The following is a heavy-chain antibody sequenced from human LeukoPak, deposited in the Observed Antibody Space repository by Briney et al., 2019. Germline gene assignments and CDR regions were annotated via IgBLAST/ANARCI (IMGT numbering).Heavy chain of an antibody. CDR2: INQAGSQK. Sequence: GGSLRLSCAASGFTFSSYWMTWVRQAPGKGLEWVANINQAGSQKYYVDSVKGRFTISRDSAKNSLYLQMNSLRVEDTAVYYCARDPDCTSDVCFDYWGQGTLVTVSS. V-gene: IGHV3-7*01. CDR3: ARDPDCTSDVCFDY. J-gene: IGHJ4*02. CDR1: GFTFSSYW. D-gene: IGHD2-8*01.